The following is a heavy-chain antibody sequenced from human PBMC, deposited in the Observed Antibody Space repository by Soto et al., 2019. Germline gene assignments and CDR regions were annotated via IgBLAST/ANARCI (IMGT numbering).Heavy chain of an antibody. Sequence: QLQLQESGSGLVKPSQTLSLTCAVSGASTSSGGYSWSWLRQPPGKGLEWIGYISHSGSTYYNPSPKSRVTITGGRFKNQVSLELSSVDGAGKAGYYCARGGLVPYYRGQGTLVTVSS. CDR2: ISHSGST. D-gene: IGHD6-19*01. J-gene: IGHJ4*02. CDR3: ARGGLVPYY. V-gene: IGHV4-30-2*01. CDR1: GASTSSGGYS.